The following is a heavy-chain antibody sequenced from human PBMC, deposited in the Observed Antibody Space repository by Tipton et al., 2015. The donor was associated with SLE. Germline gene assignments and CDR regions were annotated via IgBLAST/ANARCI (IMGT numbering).Heavy chain of an antibody. Sequence: TLSLTCTVFGDTISDHYWSWIRQPPGKGLEWIGYMYYTGSAHYNPSLRNRVTMSLDTSKNQFSLKLSSVTAADTAVYYCARTNLQGSLVDWYFDLWGRGTLVTVSS. J-gene: IGHJ2*01. CDR1: GDTISDHY. CDR3: ARTNLQGSLVDWYFDL. V-gene: IGHV4-59*11. CDR2: MYYTGSA. D-gene: IGHD5-24*01.